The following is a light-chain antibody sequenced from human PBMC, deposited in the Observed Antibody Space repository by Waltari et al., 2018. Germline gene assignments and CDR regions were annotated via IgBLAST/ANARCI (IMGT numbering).Light chain of an antibody. CDR1: QSISSN. CDR3: QQFDDWPLYT. J-gene: IGKJ2*01. CDR2: DAS. V-gene: IGKV3-15*01. Sequence: IIMTQSPATLSVSLGQRVTLACRASQSISSNVAWYQQKPGLPPRLLIYDASTRANGVPARFSGSGSGTDFTLTISSLHSEDSGIYYCQQFDDWPLYTFGQGTRLDIK.